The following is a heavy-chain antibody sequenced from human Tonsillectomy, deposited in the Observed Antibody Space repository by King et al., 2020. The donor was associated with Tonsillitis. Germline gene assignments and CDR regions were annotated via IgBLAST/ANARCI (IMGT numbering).Heavy chain of an antibody. CDR1: GGTFSRYA. CDR2: IIPIFATA. V-gene: IGHV1-69*12. Sequence: QLVQSGAEVKKPGSSVKVSCKASGGTFSRYAISWVRQAPGQGLEWMGGIIPIFATANYAQKFQGRVTITADEFMSTTYMELSSLRSEDTAVYYCARASPSEVGAKIFYYYYGMDVWGQGTTVTVSS. D-gene: IGHD1-26*01. J-gene: IGHJ6*02. CDR3: ARASPSEVGAKIFYYYYGMDV.